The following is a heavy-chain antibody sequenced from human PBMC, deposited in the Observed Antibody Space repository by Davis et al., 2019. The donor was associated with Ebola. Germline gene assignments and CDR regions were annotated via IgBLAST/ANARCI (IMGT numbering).Heavy chain of an antibody. CDR2: IFYSGST. D-gene: IGHD3-16*01. CDR3: ARHRFGNTYYFDF. CDR1: GGSIRGYY. J-gene: IGHJ4*02. Sequence: GSLRLSCTVSGGSIRGYYWSWIRQLPGKGLEWIGFIFYSGSTNYNPSLKSRLTISLDPSKNQFSLKLNSVTAADTAVYYCARHRFGNTYYFDFWGQGALVTISS. V-gene: IGHV4-59*08.